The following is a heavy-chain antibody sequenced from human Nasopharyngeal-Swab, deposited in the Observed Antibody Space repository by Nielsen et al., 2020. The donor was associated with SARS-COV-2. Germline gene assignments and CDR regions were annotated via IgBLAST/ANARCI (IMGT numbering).Heavy chain of an antibody. CDR3: ARAEGYSYGPLIYYYYMDV. V-gene: IGHV3-30-3*01. J-gene: IGHJ6*03. CDR2: ISYDGSNK. D-gene: IGHD5-18*01. Sequence: VRQAPGKGLEWVAVISYDGSNKYYADSVKGRLTISRDNSKNTLYLQMNSLRAEDTAVYYCARAEGYSYGPLIYYYYMDVWGKGTTVTVSS.